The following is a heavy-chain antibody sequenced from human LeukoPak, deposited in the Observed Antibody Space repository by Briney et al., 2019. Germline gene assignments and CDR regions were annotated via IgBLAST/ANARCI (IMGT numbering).Heavy chain of an antibody. CDR3: ARGRGYYDSSGRKFDP. Sequence: SETLSLTCTVSGGSISSGDYYWSWIRQPPGKGLEWIGEINHSGSTNYNPSLKSRVTISVDTSKNQFSLKLSSVTAADTAVYYCARGRGYYDSSGRKFDPWGQGTLVTVSS. CDR1: GGSISSGDYY. V-gene: IGHV4-30-4*01. CDR2: INHSGST. J-gene: IGHJ5*02. D-gene: IGHD3-22*01.